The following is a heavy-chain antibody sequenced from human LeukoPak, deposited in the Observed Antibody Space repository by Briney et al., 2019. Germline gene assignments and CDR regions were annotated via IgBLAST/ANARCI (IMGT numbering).Heavy chain of an antibody. CDR2: ISSSGDTI. V-gene: IGHV3-11*01. D-gene: IGHD5-12*01. J-gene: IGHJ4*02. CDR3: ARHGSEIDY. Sequence: PGGSLRLSCAASGFTLSHYYMTWIRQAPGKGLEWLSCISSSGDTIYYADSVKGRFTVSRDNAENSLYLQMNSLRAEDTAMYYCARHGSEIDYWGQGTLVTVSS. CDR1: GFTLSHYY.